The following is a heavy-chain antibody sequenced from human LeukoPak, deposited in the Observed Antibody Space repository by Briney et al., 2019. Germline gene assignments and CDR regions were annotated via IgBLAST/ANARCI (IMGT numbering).Heavy chain of an antibody. CDR3: ARARSGGSCSDY. Sequence: SETLSLTCAVSGGSINNNNWWSWVRQPPGKGLEWIGEIYHSGSTNYNPSLKSRVTISVDTSKNQFSLKLSSVTAADTAVYYCARARSGGSCSDYWGQGTLVTVSS. V-gene: IGHV4-4*02. CDR2: IYHSGST. J-gene: IGHJ4*02. D-gene: IGHD2-15*01. CDR1: GGSINNNNW.